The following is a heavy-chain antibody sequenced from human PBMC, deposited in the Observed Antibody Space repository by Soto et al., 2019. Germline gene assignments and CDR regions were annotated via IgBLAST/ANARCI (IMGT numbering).Heavy chain of an antibody. D-gene: IGHD3-22*01. CDR1: GYTFTNYG. CDR2: ISPFDGNT. CDR3: ARTPDSSGYYSHYYYYGMDV. Sequence: ASVKVSCKTSGYTFTNYGISWVRQAPGQGIEWMGWISPFDGNTNYAQNFQVRVTLTTDTSTSTAYMEVRSLRSDDTAMYYCARTPDSSGYYSHYYYYGMDVWGQGTTVTVSS. V-gene: IGHV1-18*01. J-gene: IGHJ6*02.